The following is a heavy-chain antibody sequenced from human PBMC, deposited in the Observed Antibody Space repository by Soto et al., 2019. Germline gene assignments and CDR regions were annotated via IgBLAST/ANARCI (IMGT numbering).Heavy chain of an antibody. CDR1: GYTFSRFS. D-gene: IGHD5-18*01. V-gene: IGHV1-3*05. J-gene: IGHJ5*02. CDR3: AREARRRYTYGYNWFDP. CDR2: INADDGNT. Sequence: QVQLVQSRAEEKKPGASVKVSCKASGYTFSRFSIHWVRQAPGQRLEWMGWINADDGNTKYSQEFQGRVTITRDTSASTDYMGLNSLTSDDTAVYYCAREARRRYTYGYNWFDPWGQGTLVTVSS.